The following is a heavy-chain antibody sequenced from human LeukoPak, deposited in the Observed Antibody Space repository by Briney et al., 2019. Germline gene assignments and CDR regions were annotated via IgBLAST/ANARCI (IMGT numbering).Heavy chain of an antibody. D-gene: IGHD2-21*02. CDR2: IYYSGST. V-gene: IGHV4-59*08. Sequence: SETLSLTCTVSGGSISSYYWSWIRQPPGKGLEWIGYIYYSGSTNYNPSLKSRVTISVDTSKNQFSLKLSSVTAADTAVYYCASGGAYCGGDCYTFDYWGQGTLVTVSS. J-gene: IGHJ4*02. CDR1: GGSISSYY. CDR3: ASGGAYCGGDCYTFDY.